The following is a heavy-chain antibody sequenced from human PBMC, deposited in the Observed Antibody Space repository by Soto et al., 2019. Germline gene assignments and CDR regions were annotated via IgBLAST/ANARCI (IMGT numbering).Heavy chain of an antibody. J-gene: IGHJ4*02. CDR1: GYTFTSYD. CDR3: ARSVEWLASFDY. V-gene: IGHV1-8*01. CDR2: MNPNSGNT. D-gene: IGHD6-19*01. Sequence: ASVKVSCKASGYTFTSYDMNWVRQATGQGLEWMGWMNPNSGNTGYAHKFQGRVTMTRNTSISTAYMELSSLRSDDTAVYYCARSVEWLASFDYWGQGTLVTVSS.